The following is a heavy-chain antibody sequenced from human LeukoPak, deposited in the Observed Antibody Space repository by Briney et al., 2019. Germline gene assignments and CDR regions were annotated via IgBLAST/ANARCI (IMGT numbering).Heavy chain of an antibody. D-gene: IGHD1-26*01. J-gene: IGHJ4*02. CDR1: GYTFTSYD. CDR2: MNPNSGNT. Sequence: GSVKVSCKASGYTFTSYDINWVRQATGQGLEWMGWMNPNSGNTGYAQKFQGRVTMTRNTSISTAYMELSSLRSEDTAVYYCARFYSTGIVGATTGDCWGQGTLVTVSS. CDR3: ARFYSTGIVGATTGDC. V-gene: IGHV1-8*01.